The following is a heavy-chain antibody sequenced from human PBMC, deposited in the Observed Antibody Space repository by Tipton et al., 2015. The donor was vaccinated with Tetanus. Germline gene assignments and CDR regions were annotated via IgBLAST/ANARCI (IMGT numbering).Heavy chain of an antibody. Sequence: LRVSCTVSRGPISSYYWSWIRQPAGKGLEWIGHISNGNTDYAPSLKSRLTLSVDTSKNQISLNLRSVTAADAGIYYCARGITDGYNRRFDYWGQGTLVAVSS. V-gene: IGHV4-4*07. D-gene: IGHD5-24*01. CDR1: RGPISSYY. CDR3: ARGITDGYNRRFDY. J-gene: IGHJ4*02. CDR2: ISNGNT.